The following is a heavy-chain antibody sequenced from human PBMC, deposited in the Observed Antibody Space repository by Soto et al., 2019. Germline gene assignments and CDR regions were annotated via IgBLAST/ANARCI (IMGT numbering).Heavy chain of an antibody. CDR3: ARVLHHEFWSGWWFDP. V-gene: IGHV3-53*01. J-gene: IGHJ5*02. CDR1: GFTVNSNY. CDR2: IYAVGST. D-gene: IGHD3-3*01. Sequence: GGSLRLSCAASGFTVNSNYISWVRQAPGKGLDWVSIIYAVGSTYYADSVKGRFIISRDNSKNTLNLQMNSLRAEDTAVYYCARVLHHEFWSGWWFDPWGQGTLVTVSS.